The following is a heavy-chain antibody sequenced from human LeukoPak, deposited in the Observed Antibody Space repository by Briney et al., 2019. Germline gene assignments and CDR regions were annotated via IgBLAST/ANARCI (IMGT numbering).Heavy chain of an antibody. J-gene: IGHJ4*02. V-gene: IGHV4-59*08. CDR2: IYYSGST. CDR3: ARSKPNSPVDY. CDR1: GGSISSYY. Sequence: SETLSLTCTVSGGSISSYYWSWIRQPPGKGLEWIGYIYYSGSTNYNPSLKSRVTISVDTSKNQFSLKLSSVTAADTAVYYCARSKPNSPVDYWGQGTLVTVSS. D-gene: IGHD2-21*01.